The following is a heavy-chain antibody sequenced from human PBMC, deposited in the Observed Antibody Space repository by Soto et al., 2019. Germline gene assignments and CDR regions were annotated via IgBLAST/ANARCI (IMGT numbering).Heavy chain of an antibody. Sequence: GGSLRLSCAASGFTFSNYAMSWVRQAPGKGLEWVSTIGSSGSTHYADSVKGRFTISRDNSKNTLYLQMNSLRAEDTAVYYCAKGILWFGELLEDAFDIWGQGTMVTVSS. J-gene: IGHJ3*02. CDR2: IGSSGST. CDR1: GFTFSNYA. V-gene: IGHV3-23*01. D-gene: IGHD3-10*01. CDR3: AKGILWFGELLEDAFDI.